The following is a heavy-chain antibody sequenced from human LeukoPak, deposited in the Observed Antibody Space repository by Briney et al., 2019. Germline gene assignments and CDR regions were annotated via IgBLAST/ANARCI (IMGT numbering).Heavy chain of an antibody. V-gene: IGHV3-11*01. CDR2: ISSSGSSI. D-gene: IGHD3-22*01. CDR1: GFTFSDYY. J-gene: IGHJ4*02. Sequence: GGSLRLSCAASGFTFSDYYMSWIRQAPGKGQEWVSYISSSGSSIYYADSVKGRFTISRDNAKNSLYLQMNSLRAEDTAVYYCARGGPNYYDSSGYFDYWGQGTLVTVSS. CDR3: ARGGPNYYDSSGYFDY.